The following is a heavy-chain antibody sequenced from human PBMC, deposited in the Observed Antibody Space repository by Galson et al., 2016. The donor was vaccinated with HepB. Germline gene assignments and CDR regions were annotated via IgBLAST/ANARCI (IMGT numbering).Heavy chain of an antibody. CDR2: IWYDGSNK. CDR1: GFAFSTYG. J-gene: IGHJ6*04. Sequence: SLRLSCAASGFAFSTYGMHWVRQAPDKGLEWVAVIWYDGSNKYYADSVKGRFTISRDNPENTLYLQMNSLRAEDTAVYFCARGSHDFWSADSLYYYYGMDVWGKGTTVTVSS. D-gene: IGHD3-3*01. V-gene: IGHV3-33*01. CDR3: ARGSHDFWSADSLYYYYGMDV.